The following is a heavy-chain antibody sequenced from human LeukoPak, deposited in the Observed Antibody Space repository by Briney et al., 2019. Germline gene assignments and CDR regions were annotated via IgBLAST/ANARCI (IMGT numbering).Heavy chain of an antibody. Sequence: ASVKVSCKASGYTFTSYDINWVRQATGQGLEWMGWMNPNSGNTGYAQKFQGRVTMTRNTSISTAYMELRSLRSDDTAVYYCARAYYDILTGYQQTYYYYYMDVWGKGTTVTISS. D-gene: IGHD3-9*01. V-gene: IGHV1-8*01. J-gene: IGHJ6*03. CDR1: GYTFTSYD. CDR3: ARAYYDILTGYQQTYYYYYMDV. CDR2: MNPNSGNT.